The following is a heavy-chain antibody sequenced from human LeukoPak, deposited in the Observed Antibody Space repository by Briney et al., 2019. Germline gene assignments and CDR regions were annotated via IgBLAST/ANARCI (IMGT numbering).Heavy chain of an antibody. V-gene: IGHV3-21*01. Sequence: PGGSLRLSCAASGFTLSSYSMNWVRQAPGKGLEWVSSISSSSSYIYYADSVKGRFTISRDNAKNSLYLQMNSLRAEDTAVYYCARLRPPYGMDVWGQGTTVTVSS. D-gene: IGHD3-10*01. CDR2: ISSSSSYI. CDR1: GFTLSSYS. CDR3: ARLRPPYGMDV. J-gene: IGHJ6*02.